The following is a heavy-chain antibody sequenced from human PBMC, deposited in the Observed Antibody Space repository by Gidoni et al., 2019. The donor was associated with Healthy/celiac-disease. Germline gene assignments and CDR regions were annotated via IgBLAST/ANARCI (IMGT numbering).Heavy chain of an antibody. CDR3: ARAPALQDGEPDAFDI. CDR1: GGTFSSYA. V-gene: IGHV1-69*12. J-gene: IGHJ3*02. CDR2: IIPIFGTA. D-gene: IGHD4-17*01. Sequence: QVQLVQSGAEVKKPGSSVKVSCTASGGTFSSYAISWVRQAPGQGLEWMGGIIPIFGTANYAQKFQGRVTITADEATSTAYMELSSLRSEDTAVYYCARAPALQDGEPDAFDIWGQGTMVTVSS.